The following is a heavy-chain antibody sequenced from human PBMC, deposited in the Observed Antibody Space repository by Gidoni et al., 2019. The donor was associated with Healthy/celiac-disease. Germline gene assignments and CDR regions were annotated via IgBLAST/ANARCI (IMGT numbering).Heavy chain of an antibody. CDR1: GYSISSGYY. D-gene: IGHD2-2*02. J-gene: IGHJ2*01. V-gene: IGHV4-38-2*02. CDR2: IYHSGST. CDR3: ARTYTANYWYFDL. Sequence: QVQLQESGPGLVKPSETLSLPCTVSGYSISSGYYWGWIRQPPGKGLEWIGSIYHSGSTYYNPSLKSRVTISVDTSKNQFSLKLSSVTAADTAVYYCARTYTANYWYFDLWGRGTLVTVSS.